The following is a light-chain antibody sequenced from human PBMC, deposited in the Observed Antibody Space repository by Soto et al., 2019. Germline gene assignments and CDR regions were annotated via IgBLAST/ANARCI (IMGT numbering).Light chain of an antibody. CDR3: CSYAGSSTHVV. CDR1: SSDVGSYNL. J-gene: IGLJ2*01. V-gene: IGLV2-23*02. CDR2: EVS. Sequence: QSVLTQPASVSGSPGQSITISCTGTSSDVGSYNLVSWYQQHPGKAPKLMIYEVSKLPSGVSNRFSGSKSGNTASLTISGLQAEDEADYYCCSYAGSSTHVVFGGGTKLTVL.